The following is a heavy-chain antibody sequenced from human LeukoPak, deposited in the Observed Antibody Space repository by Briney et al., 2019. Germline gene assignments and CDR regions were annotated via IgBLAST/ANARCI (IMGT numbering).Heavy chain of an antibody. Sequence: GGSLRLSCAASGFTFSNYGMHWVRQAPGKGLEWISFITSSTNTMYYADSVKGRFTISRDNARNSPYLQMNSLRAEDTAVYYCARDWGFDAFDIWGQGTMVTVSS. V-gene: IGHV3-48*01. D-gene: IGHD7-27*01. CDR2: ITSSTNTM. CDR3: ARDWGFDAFDI. CDR1: GFTFSNYG. J-gene: IGHJ3*02.